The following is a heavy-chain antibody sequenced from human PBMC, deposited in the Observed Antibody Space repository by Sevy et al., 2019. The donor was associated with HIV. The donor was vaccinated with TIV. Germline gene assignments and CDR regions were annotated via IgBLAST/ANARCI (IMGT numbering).Heavy chain of an antibody. CDR2: ISGSGGST. Sequence: GGSLRLSCAASGFTFSSYAMSRVRQAPGKGLEWVSAISGSGGSTYYADSVKGRFTISRDNSKNTLYLQMNSLRAEDTAVYYCAKGWGGQWLVRAFDIWGQGTMVTVSS. CDR1: GFTFSSYA. J-gene: IGHJ3*02. V-gene: IGHV3-23*01. D-gene: IGHD6-19*01. CDR3: AKGWGGQWLVRAFDI.